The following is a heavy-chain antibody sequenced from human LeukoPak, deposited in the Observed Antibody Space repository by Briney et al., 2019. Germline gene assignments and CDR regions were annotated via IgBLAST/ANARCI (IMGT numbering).Heavy chain of an antibody. V-gene: IGHV4-34*01. Sequence: SETLSLTCAVYGGSFSGYYWSWFRQPPGKGLEWIGEINHSGSTNYNPSLKSRVTISVDTSKNQFSLKLSSVTAADTAVYYCARRLRSSAWGYWGQGTLVTVSS. J-gene: IGHJ4*02. CDR2: INHSGST. CDR3: ARRLRSSAWGY. D-gene: IGHD6-6*01. CDR1: GGSFSGYY.